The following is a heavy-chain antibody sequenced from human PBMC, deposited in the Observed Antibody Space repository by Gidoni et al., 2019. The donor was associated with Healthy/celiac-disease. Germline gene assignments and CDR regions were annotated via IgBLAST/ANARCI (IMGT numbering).Heavy chain of an antibody. J-gene: IGHJ4*02. V-gene: IGHV4-61*02. CDR1: GGSISSGSYY. D-gene: IGHD3-22*01. CDR3: ARGGYFDYYDSSGYYQNYYFDY. Sequence: QVQLQESGPGLVKPSQTLSLTCTVSGGSISSGSYYWSWIRQPAGKGLEWIGRIYTSGSTNYNPSLKSRVTISVDTSKNQFSLKLSSVTAADTAVYYCARGGYFDYYDSSGYYQNYYFDYWGQGTLVTVSS. CDR2: IYTSGST.